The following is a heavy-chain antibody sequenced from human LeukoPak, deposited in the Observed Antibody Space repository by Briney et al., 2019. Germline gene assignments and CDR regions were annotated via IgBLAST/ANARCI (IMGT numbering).Heavy chain of an antibody. D-gene: IGHD6-19*01. Sequence: GGSLTLSCAASGFTFSSYAMSWVRQAPGKGLEWVSVISGSGGTTYYADSVKGRFAISRDTYKNTLYLQMNNLRAEDTAVYYCAKEGDNSGWYVDFWGQGTLVTVSS. CDR1: GFTFSSYA. J-gene: IGHJ4*02. V-gene: IGHV3-23*01. CDR3: AKEGDNSGWYVDF. CDR2: ISGSGGTT.